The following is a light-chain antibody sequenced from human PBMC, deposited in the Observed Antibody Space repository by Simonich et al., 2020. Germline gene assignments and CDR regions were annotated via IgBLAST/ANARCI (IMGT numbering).Light chain of an antibody. CDR2: DNN. J-gene: IGLJ2*01. CDR3: GTWDSSLSAGV. V-gene: IGLV1-51*01. Sequence: QSVLTQPPSVSAAPGQKVTISCSGSSSNMGNKYVSWYQQLPGTAPKLLIYDNNKRPSGIPDQFPGSKSGTSATLGITGLQTGDEADYYCGTWDSSLSAGVFGGGTKLTVL. CDR1: SSNMGNKY.